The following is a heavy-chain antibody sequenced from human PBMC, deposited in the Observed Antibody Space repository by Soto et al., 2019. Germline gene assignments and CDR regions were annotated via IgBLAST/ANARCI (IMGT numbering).Heavy chain of an antibody. CDR3: ARENRYFDWLLSYY. V-gene: IGHV3-7*01. CDR2: IKQDGSEK. Sequence: GGSLRLSCAASGFTFSSYWMSWVRQAPGKGLEWVANIKQDGSEKYYVDSVKGRFTISRDNAKNSLYLQMNSLRAEDTAVYYCARENRYFDWLLSYYWGQGTLVTVSS. J-gene: IGHJ4*02. CDR1: GFTFSSYW. D-gene: IGHD3-9*01.